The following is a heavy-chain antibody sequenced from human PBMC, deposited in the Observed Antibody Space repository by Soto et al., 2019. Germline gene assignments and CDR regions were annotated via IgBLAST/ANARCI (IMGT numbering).Heavy chain of an antibody. CDR3: ASSLGGSGY. D-gene: IGHD3-10*01. J-gene: IGHJ4*02. Sequence: PGGSLRLSCAASGFTFSSYSMNWVRQAPGKGLEWVSYISSSSSTIYYADSVKGRFTISRDNAKNSLYLQMNSLRAEDTAVYYYASSLGGSGYWGQGTLVTVSS. V-gene: IGHV3-48*01. CDR1: GFTFSSYS. CDR2: ISSSSSTI.